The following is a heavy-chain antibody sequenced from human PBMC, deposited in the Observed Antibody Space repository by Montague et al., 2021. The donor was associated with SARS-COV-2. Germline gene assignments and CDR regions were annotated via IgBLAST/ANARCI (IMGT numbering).Heavy chain of an antibody. CDR1: GGSTSGYYWY. D-gene: IGHD4-23*01. Sequence: SETLSLTCTVYGGSTSGYYWYWSWKCQDQGKERVWDGNHYDTANYYYNPSLRSRVTISVDTSKNQFSLKLSSVTAADTAVYYCARSDSQTLTFIGLRGKSASDYWGQGTLVTVSS. J-gene: IGHJ4*02. CDR2: HYDTANY. CDR3: ARSDSQTLTFIGLRGKSASDY. V-gene: IGHV4-39*01.